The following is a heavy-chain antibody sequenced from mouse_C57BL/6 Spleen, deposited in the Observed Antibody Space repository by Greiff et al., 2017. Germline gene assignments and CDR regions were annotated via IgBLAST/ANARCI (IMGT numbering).Heavy chain of an antibody. CDR3: ARGELDWFAY. Sequence: VQLQQSGPELVKPGASVKISCKASGYTFTDYYMNWVKQSHGKSLEWIGDINPNNGGTSYNQKFKGKATLTVDKSSSTAYMELRSLTSEDSAVYYCARGELDWFAYWGQGTLVTVSA. CDR1: GYTFTDYY. V-gene: IGHV1-26*01. CDR2: INPNNGGT. J-gene: IGHJ3*01. D-gene: IGHD4-1*01.